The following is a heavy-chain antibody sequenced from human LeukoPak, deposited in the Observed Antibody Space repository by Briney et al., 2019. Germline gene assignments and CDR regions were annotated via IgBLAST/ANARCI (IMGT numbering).Heavy chain of an antibody. CDR1: GFPFSSYS. CDR3: ARSIPYGTTWYGRSDY. Sequence: PGGSLRLSCAASGFPFSSYSMTWVRQAPGKGLEWVANIKPDGTTKFYVDSVKGRFTISRDNALNSLYLQMNSLRAEDTAIYYCARSIPYGTTWYGRSDYWGQGTRVTVSS. CDR2: IKPDGTTK. D-gene: IGHD6-13*01. V-gene: IGHV3-7*03. J-gene: IGHJ4*02.